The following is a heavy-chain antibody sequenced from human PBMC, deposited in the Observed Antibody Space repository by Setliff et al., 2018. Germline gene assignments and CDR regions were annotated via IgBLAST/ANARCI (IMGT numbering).Heavy chain of an antibody. J-gene: IGHJ6*03. V-gene: IGHV7-4-1*02. CDR2: INTNTGFP. D-gene: IGHD3-10*01. CDR1: GYTFRSYG. CDR3: GRASRFGTIVYRGDYYMDV. Sequence: AASVKVSCKTSGYTFRSYGVSWVRQAPGQGLEWMGWINTNTGFPTYAQGFTGRFVFSLDTSVSTAYLQISSLKAEDSAVYYCGRASRFGTIVYRGDYYMDVWGKGTTVTVSS.